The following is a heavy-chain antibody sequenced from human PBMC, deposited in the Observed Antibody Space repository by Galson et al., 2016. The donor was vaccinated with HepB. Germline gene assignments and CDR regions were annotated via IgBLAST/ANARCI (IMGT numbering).Heavy chain of an antibody. CDR1: GGSVISSDFY. D-gene: IGHD3-16*02. CDR3: AGPGMGSYRH. J-gene: IGHJ4*02. V-gene: IGHV4-39*01. CDR2: IYYTGSA. Sequence: SETLSLTCTASGGSVISSDFYWGWIRQPPGKGLEWIGSIYYTGSAYYNPSLKSRVTLSVDTSKNQFSLKVTSVTAADTAVYYCAGPGMGSYRHWGQGTLVSVSS.